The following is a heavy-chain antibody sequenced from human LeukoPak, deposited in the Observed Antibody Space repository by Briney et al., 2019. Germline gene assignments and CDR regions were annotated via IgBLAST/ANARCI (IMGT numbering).Heavy chain of an antibody. CDR3: ARRGGQWLEYGIDY. CDR1: GYSFTSDW. J-gene: IGHJ4*02. D-gene: IGHD6-19*01. CDR2: IYPGDSDT. V-gene: IGHV5-51*01. Sequence: GESLKISCKGSGYSFTSDWIGWVRQMPGKGLEWMGIIYPGDSDTRDRPSFEGPVTISADKSISPAYLQWSSLKAWDPAMYYCARRGGQWLEYGIDYWGQGTLVTVSS.